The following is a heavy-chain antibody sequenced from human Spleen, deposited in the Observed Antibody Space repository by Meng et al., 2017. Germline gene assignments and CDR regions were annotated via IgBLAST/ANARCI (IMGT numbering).Heavy chain of an antibody. V-gene: IGHV4-61*01. CDR3: VRDSGVALEY. J-gene: IGHJ4*02. CDR1: GGSVSSGSYY. Sequence: SETLSLTCTVSGGSVSSGSYYWSWIRQPPGKGLEWMGYIYYSGSTNYNPSFKSRVTTSVDTSKNQFSLKLSSVTAADTAVYYCVRDSGVALEYWGQGILVTVSS. D-gene: IGHD2-15*01. CDR2: IYYSGST.